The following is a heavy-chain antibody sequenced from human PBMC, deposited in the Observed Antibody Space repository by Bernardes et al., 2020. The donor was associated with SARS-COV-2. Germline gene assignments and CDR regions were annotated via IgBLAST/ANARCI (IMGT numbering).Heavy chain of an antibody. Sequence: SVKVSCKASGGTFTTYTISWVRQAPGQGLYCMGRVIPILDLTDYSQKFQCRLTITADKSTSTAYMELTNLRSEDTAVYYCASTWFDPWGQGTLVTVSS. V-gene: IGHV1-69*02. J-gene: IGHJ5*02. CDR2: VIPILDLT. CDR3: ASTWFDP. CDR1: GGTFTTYT.